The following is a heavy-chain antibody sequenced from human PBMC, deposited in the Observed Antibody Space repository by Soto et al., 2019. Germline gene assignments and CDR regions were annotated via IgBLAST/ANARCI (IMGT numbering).Heavy chain of an antibody. CDR1: GFTFSSFA. D-gene: IGHD5-18*01. CDR3: AGPGYSSQDY. Sequence: EVQLLESGGGLVQPGGSLRLSCAASGFTFSSFALSWVRQAPGRGLEWVSAISGSGGGTDYADSVKGRFTISRDNSKNTLFLQMNSPRAEDTAVYYCAGPGYSSQDYWGQGTLVTVSS. CDR2: ISGSGGGT. V-gene: IGHV3-23*01. J-gene: IGHJ4*02.